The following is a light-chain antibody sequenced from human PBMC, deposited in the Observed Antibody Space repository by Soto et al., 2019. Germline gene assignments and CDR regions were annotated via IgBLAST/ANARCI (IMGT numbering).Light chain of an antibody. CDR3: CSYTSSTSAV. V-gene: IGLV2-14*01. CDR2: EVS. J-gene: IGLJ2*01. CDR1: SSDVGRYNY. Sequence: QSALTQPASVSGSPGQSITISCTGTSSDVGRYNYVSWFQQHPGKAPKLMIFEVSTRPSVVSNRFSGSKSGNTASLTISGLQLEDEADYYCCSYTSSTSAVFGGGTKLTVL.